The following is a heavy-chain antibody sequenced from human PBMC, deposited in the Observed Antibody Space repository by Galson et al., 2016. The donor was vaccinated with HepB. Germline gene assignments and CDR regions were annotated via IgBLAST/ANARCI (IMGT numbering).Heavy chain of an antibody. CDR2: IWYDGSNK. CDR3: AKDYSGSYPIYYFDY. Sequence: SLRLSCAASGFSFSNYGMHWVRQAPGKGLEWVAVIWYDGSNKYYADSVKGRLTISRDNSKSTLYLQMNSLRAEDTAVYFCAKDYSGSYPIYYFDYWGQGTLVTVSS. J-gene: IGHJ4*02. CDR1: GFSFSNYG. D-gene: IGHD1-26*01. V-gene: IGHV3-33*06.